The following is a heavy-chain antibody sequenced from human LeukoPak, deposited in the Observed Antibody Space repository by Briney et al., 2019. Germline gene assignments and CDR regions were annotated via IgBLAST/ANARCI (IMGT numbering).Heavy chain of an antibody. V-gene: IGHV1-8*01. CDR1: GYTFTSYD. D-gene: IGHD3-10*01. J-gene: IGHJ6*03. Sequence: ASVKVSCKASGYTFTSYDINWVRQATGQGLEWMGWMNPNSGNTGYAQKFQGRVTMTRNTSISTAYMELSSLRSEDTAVYYCARGGITMVRGVIIRRKNYYYYMDVWGKGTTVTISS. CDR2: MNPNSGNT. CDR3: ARGGITMVRGVIIRRKNYYYYMDV.